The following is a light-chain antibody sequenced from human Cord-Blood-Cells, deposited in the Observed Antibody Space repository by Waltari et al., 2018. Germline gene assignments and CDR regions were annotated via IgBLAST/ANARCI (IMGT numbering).Light chain of an antibody. V-gene: IGLV3-25*03. CDR3: QSADSSGTWV. J-gene: IGLJ3*02. CDR1: ALPKQY. CDR2: KDS. Sequence: SYELTQPPSVSVSPGQTARNTCSGDALPKQYAYWYQQKPGQAPVQVIYKDSERPSGIHERFSGSSSGTTVTLTISGVQAEDEADYYCQSADSSGTWVFGGGTKLTVL.